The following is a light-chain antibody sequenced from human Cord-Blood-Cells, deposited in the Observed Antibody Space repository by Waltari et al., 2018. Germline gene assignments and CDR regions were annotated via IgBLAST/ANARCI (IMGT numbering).Light chain of an antibody. CDR2: AAS. CDR1: QSISSY. J-gene: IGKJ1*01. CDR3: QQSYSTPRT. Sequence: DIQMTQFPSSLSASVRDRVTLTCRASQSISSYLNWYQQKPGKAPKLLIYAASSLQRGVPSRFSGSGSGTDFTLTISSLQPEDFATYYCQQSYSTPRTFGQGTKVEIK. V-gene: IGKV1-39*01.